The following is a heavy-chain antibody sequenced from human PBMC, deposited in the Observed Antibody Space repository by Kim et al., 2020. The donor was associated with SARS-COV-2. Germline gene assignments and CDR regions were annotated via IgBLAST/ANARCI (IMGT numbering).Heavy chain of an antibody. CDR3: TRGVVLSTTAVGAYGFDL. V-gene: IGHV3-49*03. Sequence: GGSLRLSCTSSGFTFGDDAVSWFRQAPGMGLEWLSLIRSKTHGGGKEYAASVQGRFTISRDDSNSIAYLQMNSLKTEDTGVYYCTRGVVLSTTAVGAYGFDLWGQGTLVTVSS. D-gene: IGHD2-2*01. J-gene: IGHJ4*02. CDR2: IRSKTHGGGK. CDR1: GFTFGDDA.